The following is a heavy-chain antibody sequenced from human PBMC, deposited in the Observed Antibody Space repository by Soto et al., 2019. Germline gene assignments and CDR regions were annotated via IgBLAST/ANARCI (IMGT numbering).Heavy chain of an antibody. V-gene: IGHV3-11*01. Sequence: GGSLRLACAASGFTFSDYDMSWIRQAPGKGLEWVSYITPSGTTIYYADSVKGRFTISRDNAKNSLYLQMNSLKAEDTAVYYCARNRGNFAPWGQGTLVTVSS. D-gene: IGHD7-27*01. J-gene: IGHJ5*02. CDR3: ARNRGNFAP. CDR2: ITPSGTTI. CDR1: GFTFSDYD.